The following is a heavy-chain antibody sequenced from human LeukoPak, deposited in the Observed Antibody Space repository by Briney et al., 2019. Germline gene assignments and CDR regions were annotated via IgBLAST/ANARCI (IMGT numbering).Heavy chain of an antibody. D-gene: IGHD3/OR15-3a*01. CDR1: RFTFSSNW. CDR3: LMFGSSGS. V-gene: IGHV3-7*05. Sequence: GGSLRLSCTASRFTFSSNWMGWVRQAPGKGLEWATNINPDGTVKFYVGSVKGRFTISRDNAKNSLYLQMNSLRVEETAVYYCLMFGSSGSWGQGTLVTVSS. J-gene: IGHJ5*02. CDR2: INPDGTVK.